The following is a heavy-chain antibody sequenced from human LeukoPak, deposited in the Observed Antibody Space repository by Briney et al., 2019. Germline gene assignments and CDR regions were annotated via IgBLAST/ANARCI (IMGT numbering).Heavy chain of an antibody. CDR3: AKRMSTVVVAADY. J-gene: IGHJ4*02. D-gene: IGHD2-15*01. Sequence: PGGSLRLSCAASGFTFSTYSMSWVRQVPGKGLEWVSSISSSSSYIYYADSVKGQFTISRDNSKNTLYLQMNSLRVEDTAVYYCAKRMSTVVVAADYWGQGTLVTVSS. CDR2: ISSSSSYI. CDR1: GFTFSTYS. V-gene: IGHV3-21*01.